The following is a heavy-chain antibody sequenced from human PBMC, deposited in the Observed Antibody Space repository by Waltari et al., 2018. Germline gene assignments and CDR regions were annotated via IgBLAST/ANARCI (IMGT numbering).Heavy chain of an antibody. Sequence: ELQLVESGGGLVQPGGSLRLTCAASGFTFSRYSMNWVRQAPGKGLEWVSYISHAGSTIHYADSVKGRFTISRDNTKNSLFLQMNNLRAEDTAVYSCARDDYYDSSIDYWGQGTLVTVSS. CDR1: GFTFSRYS. J-gene: IGHJ4*02. CDR3: ARDDYYDSSIDY. CDR2: ISHAGSTI. V-gene: IGHV3-48*04. D-gene: IGHD3-22*01.